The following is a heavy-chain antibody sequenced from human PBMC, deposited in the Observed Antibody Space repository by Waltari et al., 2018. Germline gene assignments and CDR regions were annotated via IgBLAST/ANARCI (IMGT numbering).Heavy chain of an antibody. CDR1: DGSLTGHY. CDR3: ARTSRAIDYYFDY. CDR2: IYYSGNT. J-gene: IGHJ4*01. V-gene: IGHV4-59*11. D-gene: IGHD3-10*01. Sequence: QVQLQESGPGLVKPSETLSLNCTVSDGSLTGHYWRWIRQPPGKGLEWIGYIYYSGNTNYNPSLKSRVTISVDTSKTQFSLKLNSVTAADTALYYCARTSRAIDYYFDYWGQGTLVTVSS.